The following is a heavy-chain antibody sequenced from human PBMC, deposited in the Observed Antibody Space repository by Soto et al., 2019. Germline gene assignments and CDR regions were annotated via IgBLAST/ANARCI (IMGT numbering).Heavy chain of an antibody. CDR2: ISRGGGTN. CDR3: TCGVASGY. V-gene: IGHV3-30*03. CDR1: GFTVSTYG. D-gene: IGHD2-21*01. Sequence: QVQLVESGGGVVQPGRSLRISCAVSGFTVSTYGMHWVRQAPGKGLEWVAVISRGGGTNYYADSVKVRFTISRDNSRNALFLEMNSMIGDDLAVYYCTCGVASGYWGQGTLVTVCS. J-gene: IGHJ4*02.